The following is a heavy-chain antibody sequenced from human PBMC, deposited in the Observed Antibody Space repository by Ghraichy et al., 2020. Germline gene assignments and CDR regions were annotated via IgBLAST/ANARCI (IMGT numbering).Heavy chain of an antibody. D-gene: IGHD3-22*01. J-gene: IGHJ4*02. CDR3: TRSPLTRWLSFDY. Sequence: SQTLSLTCGISGGSISSSSYYWGWIRLPPGKGLEWIGTIYYSGSAYYNPSLESRVTMSVDTSKNQFSLKLRSVTAADTAVYYCTRSPLTRWLSFDYWGQGTLVTVSS. CDR1: GGSISSSSYY. V-gene: IGHV4-39*01. CDR2: IYYSGSA.